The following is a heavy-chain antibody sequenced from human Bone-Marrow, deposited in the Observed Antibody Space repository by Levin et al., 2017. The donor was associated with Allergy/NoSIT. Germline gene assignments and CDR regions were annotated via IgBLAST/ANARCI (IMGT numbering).Heavy chain of an antibody. J-gene: IGHJ6*03. Sequence: GESLKISCAASGFTFTSYAMSWVRQAPGTGLEWVSVISGSGGHTFYADSVKGRFTISRDNSKNSLYLQMNSLRAEDTAVYYCARDRADYDFWSGVMDVWGKGTTVTVSS. CDR3: ARDRADYDFWSGVMDV. D-gene: IGHD3-3*01. V-gene: IGHV3-23*01. CDR1: GFTFTSYA. CDR2: ISGSGGHT.